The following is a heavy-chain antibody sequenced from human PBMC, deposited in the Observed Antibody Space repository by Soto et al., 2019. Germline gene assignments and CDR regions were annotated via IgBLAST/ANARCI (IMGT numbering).Heavy chain of an antibody. V-gene: IGHV1-2*04. CDR1: GDSFNDYY. J-gene: IGHJ6*03. CDR2: INPNGGVT. Sequence: QVQLVQSGAEVRKPGASVTVSCRSSGDSFNDYYIHWVRQAPGQGFEWMGWINPNGGVTKYAQKFQGWVSMNRERSISTVNMQPSKLRTDDTAVDYGARDSGGAMATLDYYYFYVDVWGTGTTVTVSS. D-gene: IGHD3-16*01. CDR3: ARDSGGAMATLDYYYFYVDV.